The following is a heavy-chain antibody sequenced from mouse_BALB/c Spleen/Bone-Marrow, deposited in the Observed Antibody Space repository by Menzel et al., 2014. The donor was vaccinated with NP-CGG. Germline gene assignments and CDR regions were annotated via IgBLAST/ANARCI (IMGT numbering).Heavy chain of an antibody. J-gene: IGHJ1*01. CDR3: ARDINYDIYWYFDV. D-gene: IGHD2-4*01. CDR2: IRNKAKGYTT. CDR1: GFTFTDYY. V-gene: IGHV7-3*02. Sequence: EVQRVESGGGLVQPGGSLRLSCAISGFTFTDYYMSWVRQPPGKALEWLGFIRNKAKGYTTEYGASVKGRFTISRDNSQSILYLQMNTLRAEDSATYYCARDINYDIYWYFDVWGAGTTVTVSS.